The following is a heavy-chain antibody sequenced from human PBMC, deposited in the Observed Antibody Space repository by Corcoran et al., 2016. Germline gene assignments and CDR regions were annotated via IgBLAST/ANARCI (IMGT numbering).Heavy chain of an antibody. J-gene: IGHJ6*02. Sequence: EVQLVQSGAEVKKPGESLKISCKGSGYSFTSYWIGWVRQMPGKGLEWMGIIYPGDSDTRYSPSFQGQVTISADKSISTAYLQWSSLKASDTAMYYCARSGFGSSWYSHYYYYGMDVWGQGTTVTVSS. D-gene: IGHD6-13*01. CDR2: IYPGDSDT. CDR3: ARSGFGSSWYSHYYYYGMDV. CDR1: GYSFTSYW. V-gene: IGHV5-51*01.